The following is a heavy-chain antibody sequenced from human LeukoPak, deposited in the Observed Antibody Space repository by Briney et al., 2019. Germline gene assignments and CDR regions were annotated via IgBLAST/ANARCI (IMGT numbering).Heavy chain of an antibody. V-gene: IGHV5-51*01. J-gene: IGHJ4*02. CDR3: ARRDDSGSNDY. CDR1: GYTFTTHW. CDR2: VHPGDSDT. Sequence: GESLKISCKGSGYTFTTHWIGWVRQMPGKGLEWMGIVHPGDSDTRYSPSFQGQVTISADKSINTAYLQWSSLKASDTAMYYCARRDDSGSNDYWGQGALVIVSS. D-gene: IGHD4-23*01.